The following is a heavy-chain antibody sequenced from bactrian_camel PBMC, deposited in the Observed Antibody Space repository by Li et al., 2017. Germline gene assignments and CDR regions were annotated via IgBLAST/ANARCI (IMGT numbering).Heavy chain of an antibody. Sequence: VQLVESGGGLVQPGGSLTLSCIASGFTFSSYAMSWVRQTPGKGLEWVSAINAGGGSTYYATAVKGRFTISRDNAKNTAHLQMNSLKPEDTAMYACAISKVVGGRPILSESEDLMKYWGQGTQVTVS. CDR3: AISKVVGGRPILSESEDLMKY. CDR1: GFTFSSYA. D-gene: IGHD2*01. J-gene: IGHJ4*01. CDR2: INAGGGST. V-gene: IGHV3S40*01.